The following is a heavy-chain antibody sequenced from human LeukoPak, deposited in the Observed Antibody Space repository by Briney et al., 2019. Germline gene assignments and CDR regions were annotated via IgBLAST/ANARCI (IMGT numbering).Heavy chain of an antibody. D-gene: IGHD6-19*01. CDR3: AKVGGSGWYGDLDS. J-gene: IGHJ4*02. Sequence: GVSLRLSCAASGFSFSSYAVSWLRQAPGKGLEWVSAISCSGGSTYYADSVKGRFTISRDNSKNTLYLQINSLRAEDTAGYYCAKVGGSGWYGDLDSWGQGTLVTVSS. CDR2: ISCSGGST. CDR1: GFSFSSYA. V-gene: IGHV3-23*01.